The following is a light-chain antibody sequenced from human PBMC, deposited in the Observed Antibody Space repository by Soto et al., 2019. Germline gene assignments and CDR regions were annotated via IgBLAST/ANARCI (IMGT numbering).Light chain of an antibody. CDR1: QSINSD. J-gene: IGKJ1*01. CDR2: GAS. Sequence: VMTQSSATLSVSPGERVILSCRASQSINSDLAWYQQKPGQAPRFLIYGASTRATGIPARFSGSGSGTQFTLTISSLQSEDSALYYCQHYNNWPWTFGQRTKVDI. V-gene: IGKV3-15*01. CDR3: QHYNNWPWT.